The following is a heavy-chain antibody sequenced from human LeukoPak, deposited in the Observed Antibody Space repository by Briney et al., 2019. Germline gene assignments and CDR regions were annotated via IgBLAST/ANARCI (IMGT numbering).Heavy chain of an antibody. D-gene: IGHD6-13*01. CDR1: GYTFATYY. Sequence: GALVKVSCKASGYTFATYYLNWVRQAPGRGLEWMGKIDPNYGFAYYAQKFQGRVTMTRDTSTSTVYMEVNSLTSDDTAVYYCARVLACCTDSSCPGMDVWGQGTTVTVSS. J-gene: IGHJ6*02. CDR2: IDPNYGFA. V-gene: IGHV1-46*01. CDR3: ARVLACCTDSSCPGMDV.